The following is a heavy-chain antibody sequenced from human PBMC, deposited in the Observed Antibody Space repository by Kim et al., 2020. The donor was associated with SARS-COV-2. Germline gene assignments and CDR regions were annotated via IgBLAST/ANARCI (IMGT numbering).Heavy chain of an antibody. J-gene: IGHJ3*02. V-gene: IGHV3-30*18. Sequence: GGSLRLSCAASGFTFSSYGMHWVRQAPGKGLEWVAVISYDGSNKYYADSVKGRFTICRDNSKNTLYLQMNSLRAEDTAVYYCAKDLSDYYDSSGYYQPIWGQGTMVTVSS. D-gene: IGHD3-22*01. CDR3: AKDLSDYYDSSGYYQPI. CDR2: ISYDGSNK. CDR1: GFTFSSYG.